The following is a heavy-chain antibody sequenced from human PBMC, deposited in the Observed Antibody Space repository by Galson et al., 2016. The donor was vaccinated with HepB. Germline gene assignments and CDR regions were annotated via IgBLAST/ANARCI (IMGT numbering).Heavy chain of an antibody. CDR1: GGPFSSYS. D-gene: IGHD3-3*01. V-gene: IGHV1-69*13. CDR2: IIPSFATP. J-gene: IGHJ4*02. Sequence: SVKVSCKASGGPFSSYSINWVRLAPGQGLEWLGGIIPSFATPSYAQKFQGRVTINADESTSTAYMELTSLRSEDTAVYYCATDGDFLSGLHYWGQGTLVIVSS. CDR3: ATDGDFLSGLHY.